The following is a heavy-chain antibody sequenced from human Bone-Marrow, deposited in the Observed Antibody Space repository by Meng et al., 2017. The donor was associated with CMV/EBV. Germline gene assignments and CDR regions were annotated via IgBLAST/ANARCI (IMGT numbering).Heavy chain of an antibody. CDR1: GFTFRSYG. CDR2: ISWDGGST. J-gene: IGHJ4*02. CDR3: AKDPPNPYCSSTSCYSGY. D-gene: IGHD2-2*02. Sequence: GESLKISCAASGFTFRSYGMTWVRQAPGKGLEWVSLISWDGGSTYYADSVKGRFTISRDNSKNSLYLQMNSLRAEDTAVYYCAKDPPNPYCSSTSCYSGYWGQGTLVTVSS. V-gene: IGHV3-43D*03.